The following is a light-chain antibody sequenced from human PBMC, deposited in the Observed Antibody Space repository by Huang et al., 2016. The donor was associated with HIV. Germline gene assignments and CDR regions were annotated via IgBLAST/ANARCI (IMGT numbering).Light chain of an antibody. Sequence: DIQMTQSPSSLSASVGDTVIITCRASQNISKYLNWYQQVPGRAPKLLIYGTSNFQRGVALMRFSGRASGTEFTLTITSLQPEDAATYFCQQSYGIPRTFGLGT. CDR2: GTS. V-gene: IGKV1-39*01. CDR1: QNISKY. J-gene: IGKJ2*01. CDR3: QQSYGIPRT.